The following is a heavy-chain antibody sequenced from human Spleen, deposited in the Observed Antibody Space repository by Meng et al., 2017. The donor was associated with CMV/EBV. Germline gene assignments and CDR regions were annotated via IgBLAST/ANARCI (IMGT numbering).Heavy chain of an antibody. J-gene: IGHJ4*02. V-gene: IGHV1-69*10. CDR3: ARRWIGGNTYDY. CDR2: IIPMLGIP. CDR1: GGTFSSYA. Sequence: CQASGGTFSSYALCWVRQAHGQGLEWMGVIIPMLGIPNDAKTFQGRLTITADKSTSTAYMELISLTSEDTAVYYCARRWIGGNTYDYWGQGTLVTVSS. D-gene: IGHD1-7*01.